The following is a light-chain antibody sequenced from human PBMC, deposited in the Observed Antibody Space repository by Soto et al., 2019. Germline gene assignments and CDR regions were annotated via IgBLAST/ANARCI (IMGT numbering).Light chain of an antibody. J-gene: IGKJ2*01. V-gene: IGKV1-39*01. Sequence: DIQMTQSPSSLSASVGDRVTMTCRASQSITTHVNWYQQKPGKAPKLLIYAASILQSGVPSRFSGSGSGTNFTLTITSLQTEDFATYYCQQSYSTPTPHTFGQENKLEL. CDR1: QSITTH. CDR2: AAS. CDR3: QQSYSTPTPHT.